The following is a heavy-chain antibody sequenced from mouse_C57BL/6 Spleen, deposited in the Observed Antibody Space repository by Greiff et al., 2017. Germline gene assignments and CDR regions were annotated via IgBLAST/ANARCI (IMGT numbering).Heavy chain of an antibody. CDR3: ARSHYGNYVWFAY. CDR2: IDPSDSYT. D-gene: IGHD2-1*01. V-gene: IGHV1-59*01. Sequence: QVQLQQPGAELVRPGTSVKLSCKASGYTFTSYWMHWVKQRPGQGLEWIGVIDPSDSYTNYNQKFKSKATLTVDTSSSTAYMQLSSLTSEDSAVYYCARSHYGNYVWFAYWGQGTLVTVSA. CDR1: GYTFTSYW. J-gene: IGHJ3*01.